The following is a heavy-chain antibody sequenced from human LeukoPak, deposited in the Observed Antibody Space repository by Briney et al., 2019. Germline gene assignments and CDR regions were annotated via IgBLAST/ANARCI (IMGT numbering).Heavy chain of an antibody. CDR3: GRENHSVAGGDY. CDR2: INSDGSDT. J-gene: IGHJ4*02. CDR1: GFTFSSYW. D-gene: IGHD6-19*01. V-gene: IGHV3-74*01. Sequence: GGSLRLSCVASGFTFSSYWMHWVRQAPGKGLVWVSRINSDGSDTTYADSVKGRFTMPRDNGKNTLYLEMNSLRAEDTAVYYCGRENHSVAGGDYWGQGTLVTLSS.